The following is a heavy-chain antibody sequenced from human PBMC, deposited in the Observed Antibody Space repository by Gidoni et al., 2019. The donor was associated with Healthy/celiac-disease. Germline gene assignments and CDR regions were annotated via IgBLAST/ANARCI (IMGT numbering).Heavy chain of an antibody. J-gene: IGHJ1*01. V-gene: IGHV3-21*01. CDR1: GFTFSSYR. CDR2: ISSSSSYI. CDR3: ARVTDSSGYYYPEYFQH. Sequence: EVQLVESGGGLVKPGGSLRLSCAASGFTFSSYRMNWVRQAPGKGLEWVSSISSSSSYIYYADSVKGRFTISRDNAKNSLYLQMNSLRAEDTAVYYCARVTDSSGYYYPEYFQHWGQGTLVTVSS. D-gene: IGHD3-22*01.